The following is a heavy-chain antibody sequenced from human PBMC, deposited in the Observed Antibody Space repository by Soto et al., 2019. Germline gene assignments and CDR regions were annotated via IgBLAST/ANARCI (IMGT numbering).Heavy chain of an antibody. V-gene: IGHV2-5*01. CDR1: GFSLSTSGSG. Sequence: QITLKESGPTLVKPTQTLTLTCTFSGFSLSTSGSGVGWIRQPPGKALEWLALLYWNDDKRYSPSLKIRLTIPKEPSKTQVVLTMTNRDPVDTATSFWALSGYSYVEINWFDPWGQGTLVTVSS. J-gene: IGHJ5*02. CDR2: LYWNDDK. D-gene: IGHD5-18*01. CDR3: ALSGYSYVEINWFDP.